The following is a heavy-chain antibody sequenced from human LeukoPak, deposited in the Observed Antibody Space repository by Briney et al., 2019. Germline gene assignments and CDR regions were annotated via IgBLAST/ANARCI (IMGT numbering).Heavy chain of an antibody. CDR2: ISSSSSTI. V-gene: IGHV3-48*01. CDR1: GFTFSSYS. CDR3: ARVKVGAVDY. D-gene: IGHD1-26*01. J-gene: IGHJ4*02. Sequence: PGGSLRLSCAASGFTFSSYSMTWVRQAPGKGLEWVSYISSSSSTIYYADSVKGRFTISRDNAKNSLYLQMNSLRAEDTAVYYCARVKVGAVDYWGQGTLVTVSS.